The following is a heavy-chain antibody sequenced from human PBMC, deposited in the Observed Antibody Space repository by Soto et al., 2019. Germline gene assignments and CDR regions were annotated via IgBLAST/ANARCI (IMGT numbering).Heavy chain of an antibody. CDR2: IYPDESDT. CDR1: GYSFTKYW. J-gene: IGHJ6*02. D-gene: IGHD5-18*01. Sequence: GESLKISCKGSGYSFTKYWIGWVRQMPGKGLEWMAIIYPDESDTRYSPSFQGQVTISADKSISTAYLQMNSLRAEDTAVYYCAKGVYGYSYGFDYYYGMDVWGQGTTVTVSS. CDR3: AKGVYGYSYGFDYYYGMDV. V-gene: IGHV5-51*01.